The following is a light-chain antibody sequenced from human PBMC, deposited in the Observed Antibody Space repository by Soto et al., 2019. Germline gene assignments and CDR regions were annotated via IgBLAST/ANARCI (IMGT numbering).Light chain of an antibody. CDR1: QSVSNTN. CDR3: QHYANSVWT. V-gene: IGKV3-20*01. CDR2: DAS. J-gene: IGKJ1*01. Sequence: EIVLTQSPGTLSLSPGERATLSCRASQSVSNTNLVWYQQKRGQAPRLLIYDASSRGTGVPERFRGSGSGTDFTLTINRLDPEDFAVYFCQHYANSVWTFGQGTKVEI.